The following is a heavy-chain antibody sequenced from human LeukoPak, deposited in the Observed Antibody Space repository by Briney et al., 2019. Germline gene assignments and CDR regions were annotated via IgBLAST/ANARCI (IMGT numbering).Heavy chain of an antibody. V-gene: IGHV1-2*02. CDR2: INPNSGGT. Sequence: ASVKVSCKASGYTFTVYYIHWVRQAPGQGLEWMGWINPNSGGTNYAQKFQGRVTMTRDTSISPAYIELSSLRSDDTTVYYCARRRVYDILTSYAFDIWGQGTMVTVSS. D-gene: IGHD3-9*01. CDR3: ARRRVYDILTSYAFDI. J-gene: IGHJ3*02. CDR1: GYTFTVYY.